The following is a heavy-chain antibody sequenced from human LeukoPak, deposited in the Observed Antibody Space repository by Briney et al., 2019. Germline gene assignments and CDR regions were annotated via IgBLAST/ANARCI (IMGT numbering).Heavy chain of an antibody. Sequence: GGTLRLSCAASGFTFSSYGMSWVRQAPGKGLECVSAISGSGGSTYYADSVKGRFTISRDNSKNTLYLQMNSLRAEDTAVYYCARVVPPTDYGSGSYFWDPYYFDYWGQGTLVTVSS. J-gene: IGHJ4*02. CDR2: ISGSGGST. CDR1: GFTFSSYG. D-gene: IGHD3-10*01. V-gene: IGHV3-23*01. CDR3: ARVVPPTDYGSGSYFWDPYYFDY.